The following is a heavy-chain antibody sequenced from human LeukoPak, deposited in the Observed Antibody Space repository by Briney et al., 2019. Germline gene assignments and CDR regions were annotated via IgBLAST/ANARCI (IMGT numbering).Heavy chain of an antibody. CDR2: ISSSGSTI. CDR1: GFTFSSYE. Sequence: QPGGSPRLSCAASGFTFSSYEMTWVRQAPGKGLEWVSYISSSGSTIYYADSVKGRFTISRDNAKNSLYLQMNSLRAEDTAVYYCARQRGDILTGYYMPRGFDYWGQGTLVTVSS. D-gene: IGHD3-9*01. J-gene: IGHJ4*02. CDR3: ARQRGDILTGYYMPRGFDY. V-gene: IGHV3-48*03.